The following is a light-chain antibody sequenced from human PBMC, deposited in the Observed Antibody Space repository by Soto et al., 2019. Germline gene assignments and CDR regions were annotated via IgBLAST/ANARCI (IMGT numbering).Light chain of an antibody. J-gene: IGKJ1*01. CDR1: QTVRSN. Sequence: EVVMTPSPATLSVSSGERATLSCRASQTVRSNLACYQQRPGQAPRLLTSDTSTRATGVPARFSGSGSGTEFTLTISSLQSEDFAVYYCQQYNNWPRTFGQGTKVDIK. CDR3: QQYNNWPRT. V-gene: IGKV3-15*01. CDR2: DTS.